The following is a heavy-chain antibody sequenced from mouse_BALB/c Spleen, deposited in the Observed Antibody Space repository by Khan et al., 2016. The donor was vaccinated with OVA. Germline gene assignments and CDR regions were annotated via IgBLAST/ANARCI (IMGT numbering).Heavy chain of an antibody. D-gene: IGHD1-1*01. V-gene: IGHV1-20*02. CDR2: INPHIGET. Sequence: QSGPELVKPGASVKISCKASGYSFTGYFMNWVMQSHGKSLEWIGRINPHIGETLYNQKFKDKATLTVDESSNTAHMELRSLASEDSAVYYCTRIYRSDFDYWGQGTTLTVSS. CDR3: TRIYRSDFDY. J-gene: IGHJ2*01. CDR1: GYSFTGYF.